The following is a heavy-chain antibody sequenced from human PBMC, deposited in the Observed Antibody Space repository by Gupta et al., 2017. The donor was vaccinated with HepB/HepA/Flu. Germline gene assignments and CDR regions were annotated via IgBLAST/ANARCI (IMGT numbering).Heavy chain of an antibody. CDR1: GFTFSASV. CDR2: IRTKADSYAT. CDR3: ATSTVTARQNYYFYSMDV. J-gene: IGHJ6*02. V-gene: IGHV3-73*01. Sequence: VQLVVSGGGLVQPGGSLKLSCAASGFTFSASVMSWVRVAYGTGLEGVGRIRTKADSYATAYAASVTGRFTISRDDSKNTAFLQMNSLKTEDTAVYYCATSTVTARQNYYFYSMDVWGQGTTVSVSS. D-gene: IGHD4-17*01.